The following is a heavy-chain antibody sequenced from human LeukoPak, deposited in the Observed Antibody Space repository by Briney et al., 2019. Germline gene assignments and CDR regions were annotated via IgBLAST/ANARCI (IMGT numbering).Heavy chain of an antibody. J-gene: IGHJ4*02. CDR3: AKAVAMGCGGDCYSFDY. CDR2: INPNSGGK. CDR1: GYTFTGYY. Sequence: ASVKVSCKASGYTFTGYYMHWVRQAPGQGLEWMGRINPNSGGKNYAEKLKGRVTMTRDNSKNTAYMEMSRLRSDDTAVYYCAKAVAMGCGGDCYSFDYWGQGTLVTVSS. V-gene: IGHV1-2*06. D-gene: IGHD2-21*02.